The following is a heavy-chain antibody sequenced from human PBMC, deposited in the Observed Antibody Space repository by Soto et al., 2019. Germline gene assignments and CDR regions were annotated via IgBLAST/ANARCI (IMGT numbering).Heavy chain of an antibody. Sequence: QVQLVQSGAEVKKPGSSVKVSCKASGGTFSSYAISWVRQAPGQGLEWMGGIIPIFGTANYAQKFQGRVTITADESTSSAYMELRILSSEDTAVYYCARGGRGYSYGGDYWGQGTLVTVSS. CDR3: ARGGRGYSYGGDY. D-gene: IGHD5-18*01. CDR1: GGTFSSYA. V-gene: IGHV1-69*01. J-gene: IGHJ4*02. CDR2: IIPIFGTA.